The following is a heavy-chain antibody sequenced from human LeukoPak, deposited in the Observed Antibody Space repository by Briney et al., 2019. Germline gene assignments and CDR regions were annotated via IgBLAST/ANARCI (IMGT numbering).Heavy chain of an antibody. CDR1: GESFNRYY. J-gene: IGHJ4*03. D-gene: IGHD1-7*01. Sequence: SETLSLTCAVYGESFNRYYWSWIRQSPGKGLEWIAEIDHRGDTNHNPSVKGRVIISIDTSKNQFSLKVKSVTATDTAVYYCARGPTISGTGYFDYWGQGTLVTVSS. CDR2: IDHRGDT. V-gene: IGHV4-34*01. CDR3: ARGPTISGTGYFDY.